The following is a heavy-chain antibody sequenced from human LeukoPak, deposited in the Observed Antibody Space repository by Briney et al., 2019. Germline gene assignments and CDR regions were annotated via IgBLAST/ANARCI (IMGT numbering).Heavy chain of an antibody. CDR1: GFTFSDYY. D-gene: IGHD3-16*02. CDR2: ISSSGSTI. Sequence: PGGSLRLSCAASGFTFSDYYMSWIRQAPGKGLEWVSYISSSGSTIYYADSVKGRFTISRDNAKNSLYLQMNSLRAEDTAVYYCAKDIGSQRYYGMDVWGQGTTVTVSS. J-gene: IGHJ6*02. V-gene: IGHV3-11*01. CDR3: AKDIGSQRYYGMDV.